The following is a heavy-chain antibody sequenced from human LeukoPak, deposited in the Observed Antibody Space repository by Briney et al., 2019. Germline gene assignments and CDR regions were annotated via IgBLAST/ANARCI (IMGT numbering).Heavy chain of an antibody. CDR1: GGSFRGYY. CDR3: ARGAVAGHYYYYYGMDV. D-gene: IGHD6-19*01. CDR2: INHSGST. J-gene: IGHJ6*02. V-gene: IGHV4-34*01. Sequence: SETLSLTCAVYGGSFRGYYWSWIRQPPGTGLEWIGEINHSGSTKYTTSLKSRVTISVDTSKTQFSLKLSSVTAADAAVYYCARGAVAGHYYYYYGMDVGGQGTTVTVSS.